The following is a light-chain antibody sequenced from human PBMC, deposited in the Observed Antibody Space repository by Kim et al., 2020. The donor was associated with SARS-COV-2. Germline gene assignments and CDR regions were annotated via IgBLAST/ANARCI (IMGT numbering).Light chain of an antibody. Sequence: SAGERASLSCRASQSVSSGYLAWYQQKPGHAPSLLVYGPSSMATGIPDRFSGSWSGTDFTLTINRLEPEDFAVYYCQQYGASPWTFGQGTKVDIK. J-gene: IGKJ1*01. CDR1: QSVSSGY. CDR2: GPS. V-gene: IGKV3-20*01. CDR3: QQYGASPWT.